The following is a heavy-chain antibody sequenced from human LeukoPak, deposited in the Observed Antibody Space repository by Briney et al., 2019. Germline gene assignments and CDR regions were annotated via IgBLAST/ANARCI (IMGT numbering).Heavy chain of an antibody. J-gene: IGHJ4*02. V-gene: IGHV3-73*01. CDR2: IRSKANSYAT. CDR1: GFTFSGSA. Sequence: GGSLRLSCAASGFTFSGSAMHWVRQASGKGLEWVGRIRSKANSYATAYAASVKGRFTISRDDSKNTAYLQMNSLKTEDTAVYYCTRHVDYGDYTPFDYWGQGTLVTVSS. D-gene: IGHD4-17*01. CDR3: TRHVDYGDYTPFDY.